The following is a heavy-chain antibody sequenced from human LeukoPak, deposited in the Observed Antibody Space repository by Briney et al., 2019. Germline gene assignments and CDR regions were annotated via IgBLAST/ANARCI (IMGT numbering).Heavy chain of an antibody. CDR2: INPNSGGT. CDR1: GYTFTGYY. J-gene: IGHJ4*02. CDR3: ATEAAITAARLLDY. D-gene: IGHD6-6*01. V-gene: IGHV1-2*02. Sequence: ASVKVSCKASGYTFTGYYMHWVRQAPGQGLEWMGWINPNSGGTNYAQKFQGRVTMTRDTSISTAYMELSRLRSDDTAIYYCATEAAITAARLLDYWGQGTLVTVSS.